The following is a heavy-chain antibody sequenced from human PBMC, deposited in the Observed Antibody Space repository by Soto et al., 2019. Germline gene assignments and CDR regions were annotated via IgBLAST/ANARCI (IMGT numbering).Heavy chain of an antibody. CDR2: IYYSGSS. D-gene: IGHD2-15*01. V-gene: IGHV4-31*03. CDR1: GGFINSDPYF. CDR3: GRENRYSDSTSLSGYYYGMDV. Sequence: PSETLSLTCTVSGGFINSDPYFWSWIRQPPGKGLEWVGHIYYSGSSYYNPSLKSRLLMSVDTSKSQFSPKLSSVTAANTAVYYCGRENRYSDSTSLSGYYYGMDVWGQGTTVTVSS. J-gene: IGHJ6*02.